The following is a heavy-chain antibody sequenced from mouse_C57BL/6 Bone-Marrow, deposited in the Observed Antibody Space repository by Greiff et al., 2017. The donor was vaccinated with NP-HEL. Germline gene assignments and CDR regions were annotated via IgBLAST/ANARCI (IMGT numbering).Heavy chain of an antibody. J-gene: IGHJ1*03. Sequence: VQLQQSVAELVRPGASVKLSCTASGFNIKNTYMHWVKQRTEQGLEWIGRIDPEDGETKYAPKFQGKATITADTSSNTAYLQLSSLTSEDTAVYYCARKYYYGSSHPYWYFDVWGTGTTVTVSS. V-gene: IGHV14-2*01. CDR1: GFNIKNTY. CDR3: ARKYYYGSSHPYWYFDV. CDR2: IDPEDGET. D-gene: IGHD1-1*01.